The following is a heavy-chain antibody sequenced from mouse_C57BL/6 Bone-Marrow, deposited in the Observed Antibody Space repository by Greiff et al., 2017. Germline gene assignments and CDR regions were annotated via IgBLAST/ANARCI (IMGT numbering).Heavy chain of an antibody. V-gene: IGHV1-15*01. D-gene: IGHD2-3*01. J-gene: IGHJ3*01. CDR2: IVPETGGT. CDR1: GYTFTDYE. CDR3: TRKRDDYYPWFAY. Sequence: VQLLESGAELVRPGASVTLSCKASGYTFTDYEMHWVKQTPVHGLEWIGAIVPETGGTAYNQKFKGKAILTADTSSSTAYMEIRSLTAEDAAVYYCTRKRDDYYPWFAYWGQGTMVTVAA.